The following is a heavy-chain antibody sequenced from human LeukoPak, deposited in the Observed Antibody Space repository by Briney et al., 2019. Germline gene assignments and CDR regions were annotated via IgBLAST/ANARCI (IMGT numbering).Heavy chain of an antibody. CDR2: IKPNSGDT. CDR1: GYTFTAYS. J-gene: IGHJ4*02. CDR3: ASTLGYCTSSSCPDIDY. Sequence: ASVKVSCKASGYTFTAYSTHWVRQAPGQGPEWMGWIKPNSGDTNYAQKFQGRVTMTRDTSISAAYMELSRLRSDDTAVYYCASTLGYCTSSSCPDIDYWGQGTLVTVSS. D-gene: IGHD2-2*01. V-gene: IGHV1-2*02.